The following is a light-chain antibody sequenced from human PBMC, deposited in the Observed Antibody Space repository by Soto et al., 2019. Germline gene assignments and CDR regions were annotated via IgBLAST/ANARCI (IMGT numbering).Light chain of an antibody. CDR1: QSVSSN. V-gene: IGKV3-15*01. CDR3: QQYNNWPGP. J-gene: IGKJ1*01. CDR2: DAS. Sequence: EIVVTLSPATLSVSPGERATLSCRASQSVSSNLAWYQQKPGQAPRLLIYDASTRATGIPDRFSGSGSGTEFTLTISSLQSEDFAVYYCQQYNNWPGPFGQGTKV.